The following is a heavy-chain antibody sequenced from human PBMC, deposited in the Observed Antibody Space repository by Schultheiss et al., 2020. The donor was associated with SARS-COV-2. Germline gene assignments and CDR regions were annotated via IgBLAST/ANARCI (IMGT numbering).Heavy chain of an antibody. CDR1: GGSISSYY. Sequence: SQTLSLTCTVSGGSISSYYWSWIRQPPGKGLEWIGSIYYSGSTNYNPSLKSRVTMSVDTSKNQFSLKLSSVTAADTAVYYCASSRSIVVVPAAIIYWGQGTLVTVSS. CDR2: IYYSGST. V-gene: IGHV4-59*12. J-gene: IGHJ4*02. CDR3: ASSRSIVVVPAAIIY. D-gene: IGHD2-2*02.